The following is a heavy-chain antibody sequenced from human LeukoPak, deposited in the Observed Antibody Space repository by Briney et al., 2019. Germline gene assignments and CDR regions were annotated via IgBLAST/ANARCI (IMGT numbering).Heavy chain of an antibody. CDR3: AKDSSGYYRPFDY. CDR1: GSTFSGYA. V-gene: IGHV3-23*01. J-gene: IGHJ4*02. CDR2: ISGSGGST. Sequence: PGGSLRLSCAASGSTFSGYAMSWVRQAPGKGLEWVSSISGSGGSTYYADSVKGRFTISRDNSKNTLYLQMNSLRDEDTAVYYCAKDSSGYYRPFDYWGQGTLVTVSS. D-gene: IGHD3-22*01.